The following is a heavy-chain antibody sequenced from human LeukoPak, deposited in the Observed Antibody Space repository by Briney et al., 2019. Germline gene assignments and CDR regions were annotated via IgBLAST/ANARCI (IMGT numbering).Heavy chain of an antibody. CDR2: ISSSSSYT. Sequence: PGGSLRLSCAASGFTFSDYYMSWIRQAPGKGLEWVSYISSSSSYTNYADSVKGRFTISRDNAKNSLYLQMNSLRAEDTAVYYCARGAGQWLVPAVDYWGQGTLVTVSS. CDR3: ARGAGQWLVPAVDY. CDR1: GFTFSDYY. J-gene: IGHJ4*02. D-gene: IGHD6-19*01. V-gene: IGHV3-11*06.